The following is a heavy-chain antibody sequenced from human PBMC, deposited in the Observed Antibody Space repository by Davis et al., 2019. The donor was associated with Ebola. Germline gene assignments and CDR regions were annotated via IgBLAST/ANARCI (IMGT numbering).Heavy chain of an antibody. D-gene: IGHD2-8*02. V-gene: IGHV1-8*02. CDR2: INPNSGNT. Sequence: AASVKVSCKASGYTFTGYYMHWVRQAPGQGLEWMGWINPNSGNTGYAQKFQGRVTMTRNTSISTAYMELSSLRSEDTAVYYCAIYLVLDAFDIWGQGTMVTVSS. CDR3: AIYLVLDAFDI. J-gene: IGHJ3*02. CDR1: GYTFTGYY.